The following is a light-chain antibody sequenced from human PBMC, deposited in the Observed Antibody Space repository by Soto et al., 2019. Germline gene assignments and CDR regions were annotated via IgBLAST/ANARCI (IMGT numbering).Light chain of an antibody. Sequence: ERVLTQSPAALTVSQGERVTLHXWASNSVAKTLNWYQQRTGXAPRXXXYAXSIRATGIPARLSGSGSGTEFTLTIASLQSEDCGAYYCQRFNRWTLRFGGGTKVDIK. CDR1: NSVAKT. CDR2: AXS. CDR3: QRFNRWTLR. J-gene: IGKJ4*02. V-gene: IGKV3-15*01.